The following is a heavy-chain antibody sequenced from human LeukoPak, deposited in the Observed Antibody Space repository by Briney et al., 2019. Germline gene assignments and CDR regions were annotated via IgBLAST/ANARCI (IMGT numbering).Heavy chain of an antibody. V-gene: IGHV4-38-2*01. D-gene: IGHD6-25*01. CDR2: IYHSGST. CDR1: GYSISSGYY. J-gene: IGHJ4*02. CDR3: ARGSVY. Sequence: SETLSLTCAVSGYSISSGYYWGWIRQPPGKGLEWIGSIYHSGSTYYNPSLESRVTISVDTSKNQFSLKLTSVTAADTAVYYCARGSVYWGQGTLVTVSS.